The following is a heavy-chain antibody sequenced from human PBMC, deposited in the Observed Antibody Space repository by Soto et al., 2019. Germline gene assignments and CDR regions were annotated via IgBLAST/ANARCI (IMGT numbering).Heavy chain of an antibody. J-gene: IGHJ5*02. CDR3: AKSSTRGPGWFDP. CDR2: INHSGST. CDR1: GGSFSGYY. Sequence: SETLSLTCAVYGGSFSGYYWSWIRQPPGKGLEWIGEINHSGSTNYNPSLKSRVTISVDTSKNQFSLKLSSVTAADTAVYYCAKSSTRGPGWFDPWGQGTLVTVSS. D-gene: IGHD6-13*01. V-gene: IGHV4-34*01.